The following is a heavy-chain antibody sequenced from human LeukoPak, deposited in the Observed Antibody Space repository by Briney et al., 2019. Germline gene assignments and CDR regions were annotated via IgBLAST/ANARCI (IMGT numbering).Heavy chain of an antibody. D-gene: IGHD1-26*01. J-gene: IGHJ6*02. CDR3: ARDLWELHDYYYYGMDV. CDR1: GFTFSSYW. Sequence: GGSLRLSCAASGFTFSSYWMHWVRQAPGKGLEWVAVISYDGSNKYYADSVKGRFTISRDNSKNTLYLQMNSLRAEDTAVYYCARDLWELHDYYYYGMDVWGQGTTVTVSS. CDR2: ISYDGSNK. V-gene: IGHV3-30-3*01.